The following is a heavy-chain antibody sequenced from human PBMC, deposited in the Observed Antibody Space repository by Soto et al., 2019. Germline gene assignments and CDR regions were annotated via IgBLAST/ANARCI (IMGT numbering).Heavy chain of an antibody. V-gene: IGHV4-39*07. J-gene: IGHJ3*01. CDR3: ARAGSDYGDYGDAFDV. Sequence: PSETLSLTCTVSGGSISSGVYYWGWIRQPPGKGLEWVGSMHYSGSTYYNPSLKSRVTMSIDTSKNQFSLKLSSVTAADTAVYYCARAGSDYGDYGDAFDVWGQGTMVTVSS. D-gene: IGHD4-17*01. CDR1: GGSISSGVYY. CDR2: MHYSGST.